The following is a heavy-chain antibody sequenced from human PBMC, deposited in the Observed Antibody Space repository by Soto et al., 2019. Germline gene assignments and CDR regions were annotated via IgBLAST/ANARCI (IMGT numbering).Heavy chain of an antibody. Sequence: PSETLSLTCTVSGGSISSYYWSWIRQPPGKGLEWIGYIYYSGSTNYNPSLKSRVTISVDTSKNQFSLKLSSVTAADTAVYYCARVGLYSSGWYGVNYYYYGMDVWGQGTTVTVSS. J-gene: IGHJ6*02. V-gene: IGHV4-59*08. D-gene: IGHD6-19*01. CDR1: GGSISSYY. CDR2: IYYSGST. CDR3: ARVGLYSSGWYGVNYYYYGMDV.